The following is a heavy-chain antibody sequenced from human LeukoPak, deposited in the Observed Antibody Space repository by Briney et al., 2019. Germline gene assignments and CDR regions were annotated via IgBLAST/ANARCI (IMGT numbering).Heavy chain of an antibody. J-gene: IGHJ5*02. D-gene: IGHD6-6*01. CDR1: GGTFISYA. Sequence: ASVKVSCKASGGTFISYAISWVRQAPGQGLEWMGGIIPIFGTANYAQKFQGRVTITADESTSTAYMELSSLRSEDTAVYYCARDPSSSWSNWFDPWGQGTLVTVSS. CDR3: ARDPSSSWSNWFDP. CDR2: IIPIFGTA. V-gene: IGHV1-69*13.